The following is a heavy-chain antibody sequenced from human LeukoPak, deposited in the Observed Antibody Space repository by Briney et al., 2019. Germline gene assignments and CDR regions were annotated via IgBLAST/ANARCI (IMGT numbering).Heavy chain of an antibody. J-gene: IGHJ5*02. CDR3: ARGGYYGSGNDFRFDP. D-gene: IGHD3-10*01. V-gene: IGHV4-59*01. CDR1: GGSISSYY. CDR2: IYYSGST. Sequence: SETLSLTCTVSGGSISSYYWTWIRQPPGRGLEWIGHIYYSGSTNYNPSLKSRVTISVDTSKNQFSLKLSSVTAADTAVYYCARGGYYGSGNDFRFDPWGQGTLVTVSS.